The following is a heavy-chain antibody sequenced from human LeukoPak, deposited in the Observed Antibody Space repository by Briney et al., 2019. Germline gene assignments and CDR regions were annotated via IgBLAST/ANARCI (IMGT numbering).Heavy chain of an antibody. CDR2: IYSGGST. V-gene: IGHV3-66*01. Sequence: PGGSLRLSCAASGFTVSSNYMSWVRQAPGKGLEWVSVIYSGGSTYYADSVKGRFTISRDNSKNTLYLQMNSLRAEDTAVYYCASSVGFGENWFDPWGQGTLVTVSS. CDR3: ASSVGFGENWFDP. CDR1: GFTVSSNY. D-gene: IGHD3-10*01. J-gene: IGHJ5*02.